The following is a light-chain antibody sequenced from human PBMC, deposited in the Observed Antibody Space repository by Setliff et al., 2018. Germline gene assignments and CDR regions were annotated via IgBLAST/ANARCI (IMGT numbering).Light chain of an antibody. V-gene: IGLV2-14*03. CDR2: SVS. Sequence: QSALAQPASVSGSPGQSITISCSGTSSDVGSYDLVSWYQQHPGKAPKLIIYSVSGRPSGVSHRFSGSKSDNTASLTISGLQAEDEADYYCNAYTSRSTHVFGSGTKVTVL. CDR3: NAYTSRSTHV. J-gene: IGLJ1*01. CDR1: SSDVGSYDL.